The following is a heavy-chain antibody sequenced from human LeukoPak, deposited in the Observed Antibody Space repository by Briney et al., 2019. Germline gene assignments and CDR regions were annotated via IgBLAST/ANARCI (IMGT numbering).Heavy chain of an antibody. D-gene: IGHD1-1*01. V-gene: IGHV1-69*13. CDR3: ARHNDRYYYMDV. CDR2: IIPIFGTA. J-gene: IGHJ6*03. Sequence: GASVKVSCKASGGTFSSYAISWVRQAPGQGLEWMGGIIPIFGTANYAQKFQGRVTITADESTSTAYMELSSLRSEDTAVYYCARHNDRYYYMDVWGKGTTVTVSS. CDR1: GGTFSSYA.